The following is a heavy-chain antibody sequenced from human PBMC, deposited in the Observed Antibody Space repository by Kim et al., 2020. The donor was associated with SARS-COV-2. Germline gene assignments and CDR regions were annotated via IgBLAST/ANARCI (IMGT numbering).Heavy chain of an antibody. CDR3: ATSRRRWLQFGLDY. D-gene: IGHD5-12*01. V-gene: IGHV4-34*01. J-gene: IGHJ4*02. Sequence: NPSLKSRVTISGDTSKNQFSLKLSSVTAADTAVYYCATSRRRWLQFGLDYWGQGTLVTVSS.